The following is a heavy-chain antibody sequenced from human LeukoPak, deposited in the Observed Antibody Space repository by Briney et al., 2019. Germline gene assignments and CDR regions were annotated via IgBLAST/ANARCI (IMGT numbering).Heavy chain of an antibody. J-gene: IGHJ4*02. CDR2: INHSGST. V-gene: IGHV4-34*01. CDR1: GGSFNGYY. Sequence: SETLSLTCAVYGGSFNGYYWSWIRQPPGKGLEWIGEINHSGSTNYNPSLKSRVTISVDTSKNQFSLKLSSVTAADTAVYYCARDLLNEGNHLDYWGQGTLVTVSS. D-gene: IGHD4-23*01. CDR3: ARDLLNEGNHLDY.